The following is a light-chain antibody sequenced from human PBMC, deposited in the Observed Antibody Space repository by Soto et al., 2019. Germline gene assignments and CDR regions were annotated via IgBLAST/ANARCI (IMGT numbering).Light chain of an antibody. CDR3: QQYNNWPFS. V-gene: IGKV3D-15*01. CDR2: GAS. Sequence: EIVMTQSPATLSVSPGERATLSCRASQSVSNNYLAWYQQKPGQAPRLLIYGASNRATGIPERFSGSGSGTEFTLTISSLQSEDFEVYYCQQYNNWPFSFGQGTRLEIK. J-gene: IGKJ5*01. CDR1: QSVSNN.